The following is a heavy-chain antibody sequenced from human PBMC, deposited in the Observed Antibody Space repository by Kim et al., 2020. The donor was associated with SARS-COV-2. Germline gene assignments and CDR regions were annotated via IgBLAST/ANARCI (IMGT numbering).Heavy chain of an antibody. V-gene: IGHV3-49*03. J-gene: IGHJ6*02. CDR2: IRTKANGGTT. Sequence: GSLRLSCTASGFTFGDYPMSWFRQAPGKGLEWVGFIRTKANGGTTENAASVKGRFTISRDDSKTTVYLQMNSLKTEDTAVYYCTRVNSLIHYGMDVWGQGTTVTVSS. CDR3: TRVNSLIHYGMDV. CDR1: GFTFGDYP.